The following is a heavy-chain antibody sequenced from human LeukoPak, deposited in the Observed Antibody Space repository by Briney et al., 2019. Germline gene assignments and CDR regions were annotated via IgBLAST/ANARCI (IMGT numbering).Heavy chain of an antibody. CDR1: VFTFSNAW. V-gene: IGHV3-15*01. CDR3: MDTDVVGDFDC. J-gene: IGHJ4*02. Sequence: PGGTLRLSSAASVFTFSNAWMSWVPHAPGRGLEWVGRIKSKTDGGTADYVAPVKGRFTISRDDSKNMLYLQMDSLKTEDTALYYCMDTDVVGDFDCWGQGTLVTVSS. D-gene: IGHD5-18*01. CDR2: IKSKTDGGTA.